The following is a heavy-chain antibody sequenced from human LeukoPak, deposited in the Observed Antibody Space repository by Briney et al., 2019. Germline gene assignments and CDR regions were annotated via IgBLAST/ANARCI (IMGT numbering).Heavy chain of an antibody. V-gene: IGHV3-7*01. D-gene: IGHD6-13*01. J-gene: IGHJ3*02. Sequence: GGSLRLSCAASGFTFSSYWMSWVRQAPGKGLEWVANIKQDGSEKYYVDSVKGRFTISRDNAKNSLYLQMNSLRAEDTAVYYCARDWGMAAQDWFGSPHAFDISGQGTMVTVSS. CDR2: IKQDGSEK. CDR3: ARDWGMAAQDWFGSPHAFDI. CDR1: GFTFSSYW.